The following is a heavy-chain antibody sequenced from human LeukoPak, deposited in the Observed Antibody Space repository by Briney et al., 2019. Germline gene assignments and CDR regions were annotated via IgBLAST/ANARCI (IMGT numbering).Heavy chain of an antibody. D-gene: IGHD3-3*01. CDR1: GGTFTSYA. CDR2: IIPILGIA. Sequence: SVKVSCKASGGTFTSYAISWVRQAPGQGLEWMGRIIPILGIANYAQKFQGRVTITADKSTSTAYMELSSLRSEDTAVYYCARDDADGYDFPSWYCYLWGRGTLVTVSS. J-gene: IGHJ2*01. V-gene: IGHV1-69*04. CDR3: ARDDADGYDFPSWYCYL.